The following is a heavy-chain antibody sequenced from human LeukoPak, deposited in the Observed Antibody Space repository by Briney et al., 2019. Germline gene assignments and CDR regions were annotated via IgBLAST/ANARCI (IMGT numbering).Heavy chain of an antibody. CDR3: ARARDGHINNWFDP. V-gene: IGHV4-59*01. Sequence: SETLSLTCTVSGGSINSYYWSWIRQPPGKGLEWIEYIYYSGSTEYNPSLKSRVTISVDTSKDQFSLKMSSVTAADTAVYYCARARDGHINNWFDPWGQGTLVTVSS. CDR2: IYYSGST. D-gene: IGHD5-24*01. J-gene: IGHJ5*02. CDR1: GGSINSYY.